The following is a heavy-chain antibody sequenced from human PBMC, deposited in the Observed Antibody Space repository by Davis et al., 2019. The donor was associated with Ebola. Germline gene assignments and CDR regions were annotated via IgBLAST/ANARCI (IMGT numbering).Heavy chain of an antibody. CDR1: GYTFTSYG. D-gene: IGHD3-22*01. CDR3: ARGRVTMIVVAPRYYYYGMDV. Sequence: SVKVSCKASGYTFTSYGISWVRQAPGQGLEWMGGIIPIFGTANYAQKFQGRVTITADESTSTAYMELSSLRSEDTAVYYCARGRVTMIVVAPRYYYYGMDVWGKGTTVTVSS. CDR2: IIPIFGTA. V-gene: IGHV1-69*13. J-gene: IGHJ6*04.